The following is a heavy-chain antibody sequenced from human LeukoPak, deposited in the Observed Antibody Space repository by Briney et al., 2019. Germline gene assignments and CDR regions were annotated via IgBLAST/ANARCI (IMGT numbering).Heavy chain of an antibody. D-gene: IGHD3-10*01. J-gene: IGHJ4*02. V-gene: IGHV3-9*01. CDR2: ISWNSGSI. CDR1: GFTFDDYA. Sequence: GGSLRLSCAAPGFTFDDYAMHWVRQAPGKGLEWVSGISWNSGSIGYADSVKGRFTISRDNAKNSLYLQMNSLRAEDTALYYCAKGYGSGSYYPFDYWGQGTLVTVSS. CDR3: AKGYGSGSYYPFDY.